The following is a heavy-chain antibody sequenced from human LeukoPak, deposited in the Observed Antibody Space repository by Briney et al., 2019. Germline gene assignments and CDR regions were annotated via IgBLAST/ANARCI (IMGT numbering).Heavy chain of an antibody. CDR3: ARLTVTTEWYFDF. CDR2: INPNSGGT. V-gene: IGHV1-2*02. D-gene: IGHD4-11*01. Sequence: ASVKVSCKASGYTFTGYYMHWVRQAPGQGLEWMGWINPNSGGTNYAQKFQGRVTMTRDTSISTAYMELSRLRSDDTAVYYCARLTVTTEWYFDFLGRGTLVTVSS. J-gene: IGHJ2*01. CDR1: GYTFTGYY.